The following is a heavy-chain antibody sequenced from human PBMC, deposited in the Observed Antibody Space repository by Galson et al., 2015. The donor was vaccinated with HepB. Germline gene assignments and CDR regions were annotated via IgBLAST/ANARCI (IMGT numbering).Heavy chain of an antibody. CDR2: INPNSGGT. Sequence: SVKVSCKASGYTFTGYYMHWVRQAPGQGLEWMGWINPNSGGTNYAQKFQGRVTMTRDTSISTAYMELSSLRSEDTAVYYCARVLYSSGWYHDYYYGMDVWGQGTTVTVSS. CDR3: ARVLYSSGWYHDYYYGMDV. V-gene: IGHV1-2*02. CDR1: GYTFTGYY. J-gene: IGHJ6*02. D-gene: IGHD6-19*01.